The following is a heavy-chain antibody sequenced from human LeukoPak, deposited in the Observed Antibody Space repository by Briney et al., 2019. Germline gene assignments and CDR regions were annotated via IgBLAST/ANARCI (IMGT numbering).Heavy chain of an antibody. CDR2: IYYTGST. Sequence: SETLSLTCTIAGGSVSDYYWSWIRQSPGKGLEWIGYIYYTGSTTYNPSLKSRVTISADTSKNQFSLKLSSVTAADTAVYYCASRKLGNDYWGQGTLVTVSS. CDR1: GGSVSDYY. V-gene: IGHV4-59*02. D-gene: IGHD7-27*01. CDR3: ASRKLGNDY. J-gene: IGHJ4*02.